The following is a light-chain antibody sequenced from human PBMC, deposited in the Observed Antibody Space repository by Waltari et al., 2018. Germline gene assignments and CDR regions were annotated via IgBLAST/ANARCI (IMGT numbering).Light chain of an antibody. CDR2: DAS. Sequence: EIVLTQSPVTLSLSPGERATLSCRASQSFSSYLAWYQQKPGQAPRLLIYDASNRATGIPARFSGSGSGTDFTLTISSLEPEDFAVYYCQQRSNWPLTFGGGTKVEIK. CDR1: QSFSSY. J-gene: IGKJ4*01. V-gene: IGKV3-11*01. CDR3: QQRSNWPLT.